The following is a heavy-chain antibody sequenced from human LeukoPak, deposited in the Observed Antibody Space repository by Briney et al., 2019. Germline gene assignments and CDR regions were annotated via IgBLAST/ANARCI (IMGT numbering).Heavy chain of an antibody. CDR2: IYYSGST. V-gene: IGHV4-39*07. D-gene: IGHD4-17*01. J-gene: IGHJ5*02. Sequence: SETLSLTCTVSGSSISSSSYYWGWIRQPPGKGLEWIGSIYYSGSTYYNPSLKGRVTISVDTSKNQFSLKLSSVTAADTAVYYCARDHSYGDGSAFDPWGQGTLVTVSS. CDR3: ARDHSYGDGSAFDP. CDR1: GSSISSSSYY.